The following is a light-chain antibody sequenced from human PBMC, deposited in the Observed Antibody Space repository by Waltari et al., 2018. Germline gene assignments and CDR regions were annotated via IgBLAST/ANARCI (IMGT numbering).Light chain of an antibody. CDR2: TSS. Sequence: DIQMTQSPSSLSASIGDRVTITCRARQNINIYLNWYQQRPGKVPKLLIYTSSRLQTGVPSRFSGSGSGTDFTLTINSLQPEDFATYFCQQSFQTPTFGPGTTLDLK. CDR1: QNINIY. J-gene: IGKJ3*01. V-gene: IGKV1-39*01. CDR3: QQSFQTPT.